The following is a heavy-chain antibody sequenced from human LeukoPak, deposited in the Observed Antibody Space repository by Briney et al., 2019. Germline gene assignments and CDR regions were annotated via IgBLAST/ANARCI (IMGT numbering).Heavy chain of an antibody. J-gene: IGHJ5*02. CDR3: ARGTLIAARAYWFDP. Sequence: SETLSLTCTVSGGSISSSSYYWGWIPQPPGQGLEWIGSIHYSGSTYYNPSLKSRVTISVDTSKNQLSLKLSSVTAADTAVYYCARGTLIAARAYWFDPWGQGTLVTVSS. V-gene: IGHV4-39*07. D-gene: IGHD6-6*01. CDR2: IHYSGST. CDR1: GGSISSSSYY.